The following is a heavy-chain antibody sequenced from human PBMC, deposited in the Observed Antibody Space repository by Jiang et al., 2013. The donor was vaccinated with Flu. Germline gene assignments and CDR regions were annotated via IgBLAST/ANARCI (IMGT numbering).Heavy chain of an antibody. CDR2: IIPILGIA. D-gene: IGHD1-26*01. CDR1: GGTFSSYA. V-gene: IGHV1-69*04. Sequence: SVKVSCKASGGTFSSYAISWVRQAPGQGLEWMGRIIPILGIANYAQKFQGRVTITADKSTSTAYMELSSLRSEDTAVYYCARVGGGSYGGGGVYYYGMDVWGKGTTVTVSS. CDR3: ARVGGGSYGGGGVYYYGMDV. J-gene: IGHJ6*04.